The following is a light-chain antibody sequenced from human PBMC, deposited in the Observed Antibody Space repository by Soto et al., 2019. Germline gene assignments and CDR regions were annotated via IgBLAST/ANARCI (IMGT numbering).Light chain of an antibody. V-gene: IGLV2-14*01. J-gene: IGLJ1*01. CDR1: SSDVGGYNY. Sequence: QSVLTQPASVSGSPGRAITISCTGTSSDVGGYNYVSWYQRHPGKAPKLMIYEVSNRPSGVSNRFSGSKSGNTASLTISGLQAEDEADYYCSSYTSSSTPYVFGTGTKVTVL. CDR2: EVS. CDR3: SSYTSSSTPYV.